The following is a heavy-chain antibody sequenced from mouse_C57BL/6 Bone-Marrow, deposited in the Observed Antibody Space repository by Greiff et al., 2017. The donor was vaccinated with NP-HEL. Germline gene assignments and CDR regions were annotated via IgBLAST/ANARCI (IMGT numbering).Heavy chain of an antibody. D-gene: IGHD2-1*01. CDR3: AREEIYYGNYVDY. V-gene: IGHV1-7*01. Sequence: VQLKESGAELAKPGASVKLSCKASGYTFTSYWMHWVKQRPGQGLEWIGYINPSSGYTKYNQKFKDKATLTADKSSSTAYMQLSSLTYEDSAVYYCAREEIYYGNYVDYWGQGTTLTVSS. J-gene: IGHJ2*01. CDR1: GYTFTSYW. CDR2: INPSSGYT.